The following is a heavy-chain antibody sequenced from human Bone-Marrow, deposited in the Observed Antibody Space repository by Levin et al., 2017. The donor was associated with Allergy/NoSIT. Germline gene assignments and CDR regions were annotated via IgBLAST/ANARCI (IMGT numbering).Heavy chain of an antibody. J-gene: IGHJ5*02. CDR1: GYTFTSYP. Sequence: ASVKVSCKASGYTFTSYPMNWVRQAPGQGLEWMGWINTNTEYPTYAQGFTGRFVFSLDTSVSTAYLQISGLKAEDTAVYFWARGDSGRNGDYTRFDPWGQGTLVTVSS. CDR2: INTNTEYP. V-gene: IGHV7-4-1*02. D-gene: IGHD4-17*01. CDR3: ARGDSGRNGDYTRFDP.